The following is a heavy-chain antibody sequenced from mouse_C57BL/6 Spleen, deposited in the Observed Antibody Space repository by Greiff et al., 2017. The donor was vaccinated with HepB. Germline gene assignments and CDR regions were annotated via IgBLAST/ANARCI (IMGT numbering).Heavy chain of an antibody. D-gene: IGHD3-2*02. CDR2: IYPSDSET. Sequence: VQLQQPGAELVRPGSSVKLSCKASGYTFTSYWMDWVKQRPGQGLEWIGNIYPSDSETHYNQKFKDKATLTVDKSSSTAYMQLSSLTSEDSAVYYCAREQLKGYYAMDYWGQGTSVTVSS. CDR3: AREQLKGYYAMDY. J-gene: IGHJ4*01. CDR1: GYTFTSYW. V-gene: IGHV1-61*01.